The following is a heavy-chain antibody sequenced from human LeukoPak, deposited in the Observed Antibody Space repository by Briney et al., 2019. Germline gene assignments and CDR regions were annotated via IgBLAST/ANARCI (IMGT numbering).Heavy chain of an antibody. CDR2: IYHSGST. Sequence: PSETLALTCSVSGGSISSGDYYWRWIRQPPGKGLEWIRYIYHSGSTYYNPSLKSRVTISVDRSKNQFSLQLSSVTAADTAVYYCARLPEVVRGVTPYFDYWGQGTLVTVSS. V-gene: IGHV4-30-2*01. CDR3: ARLPEVVRGVTPYFDY. CDR1: GGSISSGDYY. J-gene: IGHJ4*02. D-gene: IGHD3-10*01.